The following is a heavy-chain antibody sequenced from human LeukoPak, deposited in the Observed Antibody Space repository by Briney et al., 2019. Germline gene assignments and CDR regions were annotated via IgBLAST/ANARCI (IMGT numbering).Heavy chain of an antibody. D-gene: IGHD2-2*01. Sequence: ASVKVSCKASGYTFTSNYIHWVRQAPGQGLEWMGMIYPRDGSTSYAQKFQGRVTITADESTSTAYMELSSLRSEDTAVYYCAREGQPNAFDIWGQGTMVTVSS. CDR3: AREGQPNAFDI. CDR1: GYTFTSNY. CDR2: IYPRDGST. V-gene: IGHV1-46*01. J-gene: IGHJ3*02.